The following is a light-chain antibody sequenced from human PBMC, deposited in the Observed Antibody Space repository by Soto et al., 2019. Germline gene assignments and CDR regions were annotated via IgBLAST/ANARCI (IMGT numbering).Light chain of an antibody. Sequence: EVVMTQSPATLSVSPGEGATLSCRARQGIGDTLAWYQHKPVQARRLLIYDASNRSSGTPARFSGSGSETDFTLTISSLEPEDFAVYYCQHRMNWPLTFGQGARLE. CDR1: QGIGDT. CDR2: DAS. J-gene: IGKJ5*01. CDR3: QHRMNWPLT. V-gene: IGKV3-11*01.